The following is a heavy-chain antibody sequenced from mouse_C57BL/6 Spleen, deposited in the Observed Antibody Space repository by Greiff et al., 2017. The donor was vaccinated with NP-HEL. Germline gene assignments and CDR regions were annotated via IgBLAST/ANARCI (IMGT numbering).Heavy chain of an antibody. CDR1: GFTFSDYG. V-gene: IGHV5-17*01. J-gene: IGHJ2*01. D-gene: IGHD1-1*01. Sequence: DVMLVESGGGLVKPGGSLKLSCAASGFTFSDYGMHWVRQAPEKGLEWVAYISSSSSTIYYADTVKGRFTIPRDNAKDTLFLQLTSLRSEDTAMYYCARTVYFGYWGQGTTLTVSS. CDR3: ARTVYFGY. CDR2: ISSSSSTI.